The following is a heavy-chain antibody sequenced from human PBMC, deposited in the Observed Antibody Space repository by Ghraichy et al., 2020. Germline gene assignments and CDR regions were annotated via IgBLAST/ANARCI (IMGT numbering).Heavy chain of an antibody. CDR2: ISHRGRT. CDR3: ARGGRNCSGGSCYPALDY. CDR1: GGSFSGYY. Sequence: SETLSLTCAVSGGSFSGYYWTWIRQPPGKGLEWIGDISHRGRTNYNPSRKSLVTISVDASKNQFSLTLSSVTAADSATYYCARGGRNCSGGSCYPALDYWGQGTRVSVSS. J-gene: IGHJ4*02. V-gene: IGHV4-34*01. D-gene: IGHD2-15*01.